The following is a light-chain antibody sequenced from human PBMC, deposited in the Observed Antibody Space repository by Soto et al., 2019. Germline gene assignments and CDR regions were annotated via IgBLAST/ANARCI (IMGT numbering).Light chain of an antibody. CDR3: SSYTSYNNVV. Sequence: QSALTQPASVSGSPGQSITISCTGTSGDVGGLDYVSWCQQHPGKVPKLLIYDVNNRPSGVSDRFSGSKSGNTASLTISGLQAEDEADYYCSSYTSYNNVVFGGGTKLTVL. CDR1: SGDVGGLDY. V-gene: IGLV2-14*03. J-gene: IGLJ2*01. CDR2: DVN.